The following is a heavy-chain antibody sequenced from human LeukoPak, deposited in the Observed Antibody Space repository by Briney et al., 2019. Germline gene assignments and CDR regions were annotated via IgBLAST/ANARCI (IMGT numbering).Heavy chain of an antibody. V-gene: IGHV1-46*01. CDR2: INPSGGST. J-gene: IGHJ4*02. Sequence: ASVKVSCKASGYTFTNYYMHWVRQAPGQGLEWMGIINPSGGSTSYAQKFQGRVPMTRDISTSTVYMELSSLRSEDPAVYYCARSYYYDSSGYHPLIDWGQGTLVTVSS. CDR3: ARSYYYDSSGYHPLID. CDR1: GYTFTNYY. D-gene: IGHD3-22*01.